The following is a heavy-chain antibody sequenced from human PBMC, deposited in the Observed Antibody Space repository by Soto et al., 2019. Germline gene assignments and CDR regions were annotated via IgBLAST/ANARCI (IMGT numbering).Heavy chain of an antibody. CDR3: AKDRLGSARGSGYYYYGMDV. V-gene: IGHV3-30*18. J-gene: IGHJ6*02. CDR2: ISYDGSNK. Sequence: PGGSLRLSCAASGFTFSSYGMHWVRQAPGKGLEWVAVISYDGSNKYYADSVKGRFTISRDNSKNTLYLQMNSLRAEDTAVYYCAKDRLGSARGSGYYYYGMDVWGQGTTVTVSS. CDR1: GFTFSSYG. D-gene: IGHD1-26*01.